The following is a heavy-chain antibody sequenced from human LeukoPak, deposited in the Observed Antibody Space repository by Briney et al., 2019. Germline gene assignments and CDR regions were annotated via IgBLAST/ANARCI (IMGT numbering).Heavy chain of an antibody. CDR2: ISGNGGST. Sequence: QSGGSLRLPCAASGFTFSSYAMSWVRQAPGKGLEWVSAISGNGGSTYYADSVKGRFTISRDISKNTLYLQMNSLRAEDTAVYYCAEAGLGYSYGSSLYYFDYWGQGTLVTVSS. D-gene: IGHD5-18*01. V-gene: IGHV3-23*01. CDR1: GFTFSSYA. CDR3: AEAGLGYSYGSSLYYFDY. J-gene: IGHJ4*02.